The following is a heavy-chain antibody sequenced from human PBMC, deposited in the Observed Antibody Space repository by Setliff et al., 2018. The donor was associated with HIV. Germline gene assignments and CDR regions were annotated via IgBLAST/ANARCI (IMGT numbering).Heavy chain of an antibody. V-gene: IGHV4-34*01. Sequence: SETLCLTCAVYGGFFNDYYLSWIRQAPGKGLEWIGDINHSGSTNYNPSLKSRLSISLDTSKKQFSLSLRSVTAADTTIYYCAKGRYGLLGSWGPGTLVTVSS. D-gene: IGHD7-27*01. CDR3: AKGRYGLLGS. CDR2: INHSGST. J-gene: IGHJ4*02. CDR1: GGFFNDYY.